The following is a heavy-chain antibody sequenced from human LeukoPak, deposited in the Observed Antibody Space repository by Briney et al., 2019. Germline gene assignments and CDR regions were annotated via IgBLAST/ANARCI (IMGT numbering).Heavy chain of an antibody. D-gene: IGHD3-10*01. CDR1: GFTFSAFA. Sequence: GGSLRLSCAASGFTFSAFAMHWARQAPGKGLEWVAVISYDGSNKYYADSVKGRFTISRDNSKNTLYLQMNSLRAEDTAVYYCAKDFLLWFGSDAFDIWGQGTMVTVSS. J-gene: IGHJ3*02. V-gene: IGHV3-30*04. CDR2: ISYDGSNK. CDR3: AKDFLLWFGSDAFDI.